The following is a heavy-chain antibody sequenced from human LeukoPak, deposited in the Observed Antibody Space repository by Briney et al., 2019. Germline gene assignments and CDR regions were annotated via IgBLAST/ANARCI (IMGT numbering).Heavy chain of an antibody. V-gene: IGHV4-59*08. Sequence: SQTLSLTCAVSLVSLSAYYSGCGCQTPRKGQEWIGYISYSGSTDYNPSLKSRVTILVDPSKNQFSLKLSSVTAADTALYYCARHSSYYYYLDIWGQGTIVTVSS. CDR3: ARHSSYYYYLDI. CDR2: ISYSGST. J-gene: IGHJ3*02. D-gene: IGHD3-22*01. CDR1: LVSLSAYY.